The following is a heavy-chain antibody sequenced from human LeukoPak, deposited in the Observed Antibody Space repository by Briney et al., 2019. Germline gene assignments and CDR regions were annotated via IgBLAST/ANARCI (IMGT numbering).Heavy chain of an antibody. CDR1: GLTFSSYA. V-gene: IGHV3-30*03. CDR3: AREQWSRQYFDY. Sequence: GGSLRLSCAASGLTFSSYAMHWVRQAPGKGLEWVAVISYDGNNKFDADSVKGRFTISRDNSKNTLYLQLNSLRAEDTAAYYCAREQWSRQYFDYWGQGTLVTVSS. D-gene: IGHD6-19*01. J-gene: IGHJ4*02. CDR2: ISYDGNNK.